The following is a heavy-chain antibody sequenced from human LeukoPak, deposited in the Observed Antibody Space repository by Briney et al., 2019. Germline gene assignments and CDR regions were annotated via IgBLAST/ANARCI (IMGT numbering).Heavy chain of an antibody. CDR3: AREAPGEVHWGLDY. V-gene: IGHV4-61*02. CDR2: IYTSGST. Sequence: SQTLSLTCTVSGGSISSGNYYWSWIRQPAGKGLEWIGRIYTSGSTNYNPSLKSRVTISVDTSKNQFSLKLSSVTAADTAVYYCAREAPGEVHWGLDYWGQGTLVTVSS. J-gene: IGHJ4*02. D-gene: IGHD1-1*01. CDR1: GGSISSGNYY.